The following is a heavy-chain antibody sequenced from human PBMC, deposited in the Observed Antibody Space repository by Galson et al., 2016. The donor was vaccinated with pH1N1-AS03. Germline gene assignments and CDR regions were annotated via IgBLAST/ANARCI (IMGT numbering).Heavy chain of an antibody. D-gene: IGHD3-3*01. J-gene: IGHJ4*02. CDR2: ISAYYGDT. Sequence: SVKVSCKASGYTFTTYGISWVRQAPGQGLQWMRWISAYYGDTHFAHKFQERVTLTRDTSTATAYMELRNLRSDDTAVYYCVRESEISGVVFFNYWGQGTLVTVSS. CDR3: VRESEISGVVFFNY. V-gene: IGHV1-18*01. CDR1: GYTFTTYG.